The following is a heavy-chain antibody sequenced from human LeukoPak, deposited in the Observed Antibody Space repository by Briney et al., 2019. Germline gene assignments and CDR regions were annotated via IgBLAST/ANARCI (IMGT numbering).Heavy chain of an antibody. CDR3: ARVLQHCYHLDV. CDR2: IYDSGSA. V-gene: IGHV4-59*11. J-gene: IGHJ6*03. Sequence: SETLSLTCTVSGVSINTLYWSWIRQPPGKGLEWIGFIYDSGSANYRSSLESRVTMTLDTSKNQFSLKLNSVTAADTAVYYCARVLQHCYHLDVWGKGTTVTVSS. D-gene: IGHD3-3*01. CDR1: GVSINTLY.